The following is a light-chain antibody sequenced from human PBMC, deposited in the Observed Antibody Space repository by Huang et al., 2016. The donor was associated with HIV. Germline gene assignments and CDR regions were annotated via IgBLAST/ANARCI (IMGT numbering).Light chain of an antibody. J-gene: IGKJ4*01. Sequence: EIVMTQSPDTLSVSPGERATLSCRASQSVRDKLAWYQQKPGQAPRLRRHATSTRAAGGPARVSGSGSGTEFTLTISSLQSEDCGVYYCQQYESWPPLTFGEGTKVEIK. V-gene: IGKV3-15*01. CDR3: QQYESWPPLT. CDR1: QSVRDK. CDR2: ATS.